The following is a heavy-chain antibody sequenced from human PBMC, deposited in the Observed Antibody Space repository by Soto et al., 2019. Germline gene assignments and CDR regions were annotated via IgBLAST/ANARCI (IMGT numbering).Heavy chain of an antibody. CDR1: GGSISSGGYY. V-gene: IGHV4-31*03. CDR3: ARTLITIFGVVTFRYYGMDV. D-gene: IGHD3-3*01. J-gene: IGHJ6*02. Sequence: SETLSLTCTVSGGSISSGGYYWSWIRQHPGKGLEWIGYIYYSGSTYYNPSLKSRVTISVDTSKNQFSLKLSSVTAADTAVYYCARTLITIFGVVTFRYYGMDVWGQGTTVTVSS. CDR2: IYYSGST.